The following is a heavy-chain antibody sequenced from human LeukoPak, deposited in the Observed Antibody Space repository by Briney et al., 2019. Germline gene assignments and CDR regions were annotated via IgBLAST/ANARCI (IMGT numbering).Heavy chain of an antibody. CDR3: ARGGTLFTYFDS. D-gene: IGHD3-10*02. Sequence: SETLSLTCSVSGGSTSDYYWNWIRQPAGQGLEWLGRIYYTGNTAYSPSLESRLAMSLDTAKNQFSLKVTSVTAADTAVYYCARGGTLFTYFDSWGQGTLVTVSS. V-gene: IGHV4-4*07. CDR2: IYYTGNT. CDR1: GGSTSDYY. J-gene: IGHJ4*02.